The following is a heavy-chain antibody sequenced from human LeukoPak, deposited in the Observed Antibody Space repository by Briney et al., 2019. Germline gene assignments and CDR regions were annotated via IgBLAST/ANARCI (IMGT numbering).Heavy chain of an antibody. CDR1: GGSISSYY. CDR2: IYHSGST. V-gene: IGHV4-59*12. Sequence: SETLSLTCTVSGGSISSYYWSWIRQPPGKGLEWIGYIYHSGSTYYNPSLKSRVTISVDRSKNQFSLKLSSVTAADTAVYYCARDGPIDCSSTSCYSGDVWGKGTTVTVSS. D-gene: IGHD2-2*01. J-gene: IGHJ6*04. CDR3: ARDGPIDCSSTSCYSGDV.